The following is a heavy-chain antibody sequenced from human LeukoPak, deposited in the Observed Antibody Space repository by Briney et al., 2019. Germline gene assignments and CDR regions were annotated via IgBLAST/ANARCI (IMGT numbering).Heavy chain of an antibody. Sequence: GRSLRLSCAASGFTFSSYSMNWVRQAPGKGLEWVSSISSSSSYIYYADSVKGRFTISRDNAKNSLYLQMNSLRAEDTAVYYCARAYYYGSGSPSNEGYYYGMDVWGQGTTVTVSS. V-gene: IGHV3-21*01. J-gene: IGHJ6*02. CDR1: GFTFSSYS. D-gene: IGHD3-10*01. CDR2: ISSSSSYI. CDR3: ARAYYYGSGSPSNEGYYYGMDV.